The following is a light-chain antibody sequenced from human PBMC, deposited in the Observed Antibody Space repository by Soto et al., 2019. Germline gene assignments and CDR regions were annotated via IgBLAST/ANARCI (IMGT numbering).Light chain of an antibody. V-gene: IGLV2-14*01. J-gene: IGLJ1*01. CDR1: SSAVGGYDY. CDR2: EVS. CDR3: SSYTSRITRV. Sequence: QSVLTQPASVSGSPGQSITISCTGTSSAVGGYDYVSWYQQHPGKAPKLMIYEVSNRPSGVPNRFSGSKSGNTASLTISGLQAEDEADYYCSSYTSRITRVFGTGTKVTVL.